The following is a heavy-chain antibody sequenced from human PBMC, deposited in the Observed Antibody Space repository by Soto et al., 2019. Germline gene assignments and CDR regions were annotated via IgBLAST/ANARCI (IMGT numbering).Heavy chain of an antibody. J-gene: IGHJ3*02. CDR2: ISSSGGTI. Sequence: QVQLVESGGGLVKPGGSLRLSCGVSGFTFGDYYMAWIRQAPGKGLEWISYISSSGGTIYYSDSVKGRFTISRDNAKNSLYLQMNSLRAEDTAVYYCARDRDWAFDIWGQGTTVTVSS. D-gene: IGHD3-9*01. CDR3: ARDRDWAFDI. CDR1: GFTFGDYY. V-gene: IGHV3-11*01.